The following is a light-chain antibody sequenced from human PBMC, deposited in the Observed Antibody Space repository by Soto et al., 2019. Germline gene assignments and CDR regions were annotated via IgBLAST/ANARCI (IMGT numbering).Light chain of an antibody. J-gene: IGKJ4*01. V-gene: IGKV3-11*01. CDR3: QQYNKWPLT. Sequence: IVLTQSPATLSLSPGERATLSCRASQSVSSYLAWYQQKPGQAPRLLIYDASNRATGIPARFSGSGSGTDFTLTISSLEPEDFAVYYCQQYNKWPLTFGGGTKVDIK. CDR1: QSVSSY. CDR2: DAS.